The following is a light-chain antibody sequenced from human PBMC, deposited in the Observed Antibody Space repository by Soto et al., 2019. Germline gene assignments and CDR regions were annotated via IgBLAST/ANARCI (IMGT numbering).Light chain of an antibody. CDR2: GAS. CDR3: QQAYTFPRT. CDR1: QDISHY. V-gene: IGKV1D-12*01. J-gene: IGKJ1*01. Sequence: DIQVTQSPSSVSASVGDRVTITCRASQDISHYLAWYQQKPGKAPKLLIYGASSLPSGVPSRFSGSGSGTDFTLTISSLQPEDFATFYCQQAYTFPRTFGQGTKVEIQ.